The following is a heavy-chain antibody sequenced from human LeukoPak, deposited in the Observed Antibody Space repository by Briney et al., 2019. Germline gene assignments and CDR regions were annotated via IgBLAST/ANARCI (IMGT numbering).Heavy chain of an antibody. V-gene: IGHV3-74*01. D-gene: IGHD3-9*01. CDR3: AREKYYDILTGYYTTYDY. CDR2: INTDGSST. J-gene: IGHJ4*02. Sequence: GGSLRLSCAASGFTFSSYWMHWVRQAPGKGLVWVSRINTDGSSTSYADSVKGRFTISRDNSKNTLYLQMNSLRAEDTAVYYCAREKYYDILTGYYTTYDYWGQGTLVTVSS. CDR1: GFTFSSYW.